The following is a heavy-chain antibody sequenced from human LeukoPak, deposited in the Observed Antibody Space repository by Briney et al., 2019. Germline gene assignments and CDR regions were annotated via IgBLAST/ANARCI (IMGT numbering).Heavy chain of an antibody. D-gene: IGHD3-9*01. CDR3: ARLRYFDWLLPGYYFDY. CDR2: INHSGST. Sequence: PSETLSLTCAVYGGSFSGYYWSWIRQPPGKGLEWIGEINHSGSTNYNPSLKSRVTISVDTSKNQFSLKLSSVTAADTAVYYCARLRYFDWLLPGYYFDYWGQGTLVTVSS. CDR1: GGSFSGYY. V-gene: IGHV4-34*01. J-gene: IGHJ4*02.